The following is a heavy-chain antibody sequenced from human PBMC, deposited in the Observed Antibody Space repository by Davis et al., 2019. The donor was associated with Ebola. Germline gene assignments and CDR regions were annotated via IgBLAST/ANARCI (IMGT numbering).Heavy chain of an antibody. Sequence: SVKVSCKASGGTFSSYAISWVRQAPGQGLEWMGGIIPIFGTANYAQKFQGRVTMTRDTSTSTVYMELSSLRSEDTAVYYCAREGYVLPDAFDIWGQGTMVTVSS. CDR3: AREGYVLPDAFDI. CDR1: GGTFSSYA. D-gene: IGHD3-10*01. J-gene: IGHJ3*02. CDR2: IIPIFGTA. V-gene: IGHV1-69*05.